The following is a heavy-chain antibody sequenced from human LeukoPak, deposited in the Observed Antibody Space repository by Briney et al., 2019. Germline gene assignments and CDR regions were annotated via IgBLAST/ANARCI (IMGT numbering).Heavy chain of an antibody. CDR2: IYFDETT. CDR1: GDSVGNSAYY. CDR3: ARRYYYGSGSPEY. D-gene: IGHD3-10*01. V-gene: IGHV4-39*01. J-gene: IGHJ4*02. Sequence: SETLSLTCAVSGDSVGNSAYYWDWSRQPPGKGLEWIGNIYFDETTRYSPSLKSRVTMSLDKSKNQFSLKLTSVTAADTAVYYCARRYYYGSGSPEYWGQGTQVTVSS.